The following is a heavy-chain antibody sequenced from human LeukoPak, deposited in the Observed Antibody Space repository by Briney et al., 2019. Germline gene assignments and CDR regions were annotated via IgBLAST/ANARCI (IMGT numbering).Heavy chain of an antibody. CDR3: AREQQAFDY. CDR1: GYSFTSNY. CDR2: IYPRDGST. Sequence: GASVKVSCKVSGYSFTSNYIHWVRQAPGQGLEWMGMIYPRDGSTSYAQRFQDRVTVTRDTCTSTVHMELSGLRSEDTAVYYCAREQQAFDYSGHPTLVA. D-gene: IGHD1-1*01. J-gene: IGHJ4*01. V-gene: IGHV1-46*01.